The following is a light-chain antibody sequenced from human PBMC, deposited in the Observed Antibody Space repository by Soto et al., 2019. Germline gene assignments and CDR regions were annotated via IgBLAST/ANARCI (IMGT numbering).Light chain of an antibody. CDR2: EVN. V-gene: IGLV2-14*01. J-gene: IGLJ1*01. Sequence: QSVLTQPASVSGSPGQSITISCTGTSSDVGGYNYVSWYQQDPGKAPKLMIYEVNNRPSGVSNRFSGSKSGNTASLTISGLQAEDEADYYCSSYTSSSTLHVFGTGTKLTVL. CDR1: SSDVGGYNY. CDR3: SSYTSSSTLHV.